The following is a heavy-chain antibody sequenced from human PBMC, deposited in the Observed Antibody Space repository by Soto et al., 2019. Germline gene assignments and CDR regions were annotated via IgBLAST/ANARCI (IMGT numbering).Heavy chain of an antibody. D-gene: IGHD6-25*01. J-gene: IGHJ4*02. V-gene: IGHV1-46*01. CDR3: ARDSSASATSYSFDN. CDR1: GYKFINHY. CDR2: INPNGGGT. Sequence: QVQLVQSGAEVKKPGASVKVSCKASGYKFINHYMHWVRQDPGVGLEWMGIINPNGGGTDYSHRFQGRVTMTRDPFANTVNMELSSLRSEDTGVYFCARDSSASATSYSFDNWGQGTLVTVSS.